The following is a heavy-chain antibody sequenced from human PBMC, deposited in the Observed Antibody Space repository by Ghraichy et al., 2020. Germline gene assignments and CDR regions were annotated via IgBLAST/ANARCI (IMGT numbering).Heavy chain of an antibody. J-gene: IGHJ3*02. CDR2: ITYNGNII. CDR3: ARALAAAVVSAFDI. D-gene: IGHD6-13*01. Sequence: SLNISCAVSGFTFDYYAIHWVRQAPGKGLEWVSGITYNGNIIGYADSVKGRFTISSDNAKTSLYLQMNSLRAEDMALYYCARALAAAVVSAFDIWGQGTMVTVSS. CDR1: GFTFDYYA. V-gene: IGHV3-9*03.